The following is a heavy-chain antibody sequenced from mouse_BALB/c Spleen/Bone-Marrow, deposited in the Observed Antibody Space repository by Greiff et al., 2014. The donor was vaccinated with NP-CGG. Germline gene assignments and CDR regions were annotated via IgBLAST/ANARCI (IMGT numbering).Heavy chain of an antibody. V-gene: IGHV14-3*02. J-gene: IGHJ2*01. CDR3: ARFPYDYGGGDY. Sequence: VQLKESGAELVKPGAPVKLSCTASGFNIKDTYMHWVKQRPERGLEWIGRIDPANGNTKYDPKFQGKATITADTSSNTAYLQLSSLTSEDTAVYYCARFPYDYGGGDYWGQGTTLTVSS. CDR1: GFNIKDTY. CDR2: IDPANGNT. D-gene: IGHD2-4*01.